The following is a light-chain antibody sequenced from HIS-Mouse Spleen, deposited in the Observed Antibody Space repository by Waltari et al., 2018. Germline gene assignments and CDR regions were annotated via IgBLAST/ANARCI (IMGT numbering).Light chain of an antibody. CDR2: DDS. V-gene: IGLV3-21*03. J-gene: IGLJ2*01. CDR1: NIGSKS. Sequence: SYVLTQPPSVSVAPGKTARITCGGNNIGSKSVHWYQQKPGQAPVLVVYDDSDRPSGRPGRLSGSNSGNTATLTISRVEAGDEADYYCQVWDSSSDHVVFGGGTKLTVL. CDR3: QVWDSSSDHVV.